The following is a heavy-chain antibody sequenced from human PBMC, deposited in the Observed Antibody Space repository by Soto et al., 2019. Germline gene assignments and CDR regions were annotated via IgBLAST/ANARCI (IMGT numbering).Heavy chain of an antibody. V-gene: IGHV4-39*07. Sequence: LETLSLTCTVSSGSITSSSYYWGWIRQPPGKGLEWIGSIYYSGNTNYNPSLKSRVSISVDTSKNQFSLKLRSVTAADTAVYYCARATYYSDTGGSPPLDYWGQGTLVTVSS. CDR3: ARATYYSDTGGSPPLDY. CDR2: IYYSGNT. J-gene: IGHJ4*02. CDR1: SGSITSSSYY. D-gene: IGHD3-10*01.